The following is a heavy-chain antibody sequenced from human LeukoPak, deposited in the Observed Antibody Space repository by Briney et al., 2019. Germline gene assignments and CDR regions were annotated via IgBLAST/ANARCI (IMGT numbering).Heavy chain of an antibody. CDR3: VRDLYDSSIYFDY. CDR1: GFTFSRYW. Sequence: GGSLRLSCAASGFTFSRYWMSWVRQAPGKGLEWVASIKQDGSQKFYVGSVKGRFTISRDNAKNSLYLQMNSLRAEDTAVYYCVRDLYDSSIYFDYWGQGTLVTVSS. CDR2: IKQDGSQK. J-gene: IGHJ4*02. D-gene: IGHD3-22*01. V-gene: IGHV3-7*04.